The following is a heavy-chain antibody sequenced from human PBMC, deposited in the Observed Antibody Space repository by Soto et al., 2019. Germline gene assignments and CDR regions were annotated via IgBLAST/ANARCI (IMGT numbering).Heavy chain of an antibody. J-gene: IGHJ3*02. CDR1: GGSTSRGGYY. Sequence: QVQLQESGPGLVKPSQTLSLTCTVSGGSTSRGGYYWSWIRQHPGKGLEWIAYIYHSGSTYYNPSLKSRVTISLDTSKNQFSLKLSSVTAADTAVYYCARVAMVRGFPGGAFDIWGQGTMVTVSS. D-gene: IGHD3-10*01. CDR3: ARVAMVRGFPGGAFDI. V-gene: IGHV4-31*03. CDR2: IYHSGST.